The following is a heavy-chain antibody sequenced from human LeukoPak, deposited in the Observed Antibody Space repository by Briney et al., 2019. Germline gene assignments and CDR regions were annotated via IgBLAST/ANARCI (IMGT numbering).Heavy chain of an antibody. J-gene: IGHJ4*02. CDR2: INHSGST. V-gene: IGHV4-34*01. D-gene: IGHD2-15*01. CDR1: GGSFSGYY. Sequence: SVTLSLTCAVYGGSFSGYYWSWIRQPPGKGLEWIGEINHSGSTNYNPSLKSRVTISVDTSKNQFSLKLSSVTAADTAVYYCARGPRSSRFDYWGQGTLVTVSS. CDR3: ARGPRSSRFDY.